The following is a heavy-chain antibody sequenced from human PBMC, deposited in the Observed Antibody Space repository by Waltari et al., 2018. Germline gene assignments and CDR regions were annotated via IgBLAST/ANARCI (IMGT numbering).Heavy chain of an antibody. V-gene: IGHV4-39*01. D-gene: IGHD5-12*01. Sequence: QLQLQESGPGLVKPSETLSLTCTVSGGSITSNRHYWGWIRQPPGQGLEWIGTISYTRATYSSPSLKSRVTISRATSKNQLSLTLGSVTAADTALYYCATYIGASVGTAAFDVWGQGTMVTVSS. CDR1: GGSITSNRHY. CDR2: ISYTRAT. CDR3: ATYIGASVGTAAFDV. J-gene: IGHJ3*01.